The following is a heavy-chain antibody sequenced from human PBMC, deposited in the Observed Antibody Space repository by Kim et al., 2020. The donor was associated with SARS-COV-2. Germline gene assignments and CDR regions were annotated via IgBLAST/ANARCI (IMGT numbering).Heavy chain of an antibody. D-gene: IGHD6-13*01. V-gene: IGHV1-24*01. CDR1: GYTLTELS. CDR2: FDPEDGET. Sequence: ASVKVSCKVSGYTLTELSMHWVRQAPGKGLEWMGGFDPEDGETIYAQKFQGRVTMTEDTSTDTAYMELSSLRSEDTAVYYCATVGVIAAAAPYYYYGMDVWGQGTTVTVSS. CDR3: ATVGVIAAAAPYYYYGMDV. J-gene: IGHJ6*02.